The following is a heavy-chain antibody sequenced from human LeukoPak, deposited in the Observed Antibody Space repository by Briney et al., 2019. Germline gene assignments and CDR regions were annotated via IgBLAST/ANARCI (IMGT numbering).Heavy chain of an antibody. V-gene: IGHV4-34*01. CDR3: ARGRLWGWLPKSYWYFDL. J-gene: IGHJ2*01. CDR1: GGSFSGDY. CDR2: INHSGST. Sequence: SSETLSLTCALYGGSFSGDYWSWICQPPGEGLEWIGEINHSGSTNYNPSLKSRVTISVDTSKNQFSLKLSSVTAADTAVYYCARGRLWGWLPKSYWYFDLWGRGTLVTVSS. D-gene: IGHD2-21*02.